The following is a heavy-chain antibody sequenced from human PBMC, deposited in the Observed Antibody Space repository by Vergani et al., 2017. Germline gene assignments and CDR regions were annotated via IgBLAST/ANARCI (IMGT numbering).Heavy chain of an antibody. CDR3: AKTVVRYYYYYGMDV. Sequence: EVQLVESGGGLVKPGGSLRLSCAASGFTFSNAWMSWVRQAPGKGLEWVGRIKSKTDGGTTDYAAPVKGRFTISRDESKNTLYLQMNSLRAEDTAVYYCAKTVVRYYYYYGMDVWGQGTTVTVSS. J-gene: IGHJ6*02. CDR1: GFTFSNAW. V-gene: IGHV3-15*01. CDR2: IKSKTDGGTT. D-gene: IGHD3-10*01.